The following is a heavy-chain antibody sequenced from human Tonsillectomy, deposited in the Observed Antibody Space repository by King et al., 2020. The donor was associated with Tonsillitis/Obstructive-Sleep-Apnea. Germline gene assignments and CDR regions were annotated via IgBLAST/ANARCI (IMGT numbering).Heavy chain of an antibody. J-gene: IGHJ4*02. CDR1: GGSISSSSYY. CDR2: IYYSGST. D-gene: IGHD2-2*01. V-gene: IGHV4-39*01. CDR3: ARHRIDIVVVPAAIGPNFDY. Sequence: PLQESGPGLVKPSETLSLTCTVSGGSISSSSYYWGWIRQPPGKGLEWIGSIYYSGSTYYNPSLKSRVTISVDTSKNQFSLKLSSVIAADTAVYYCARHRIDIVVVPAAIGPNFDYWGQGTLVTVSS.